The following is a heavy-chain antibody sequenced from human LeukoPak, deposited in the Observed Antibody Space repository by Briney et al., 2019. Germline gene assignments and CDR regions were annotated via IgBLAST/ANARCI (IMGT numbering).Heavy chain of an antibody. CDR3: ARHGYYYDSSGYFYYFDY. CDR2: IYTSGST. D-gene: IGHD3-22*01. Sequence: KPSQTLPLTCTVSGGSISSGSYYWSWIRQPAGKGLEWIGRIYTSGSTNYNPSLKSRVTISVDTSKNQFSLKLSSVTAADTAVYYCARHGYYYDSSGYFYYFDYWGQGTLVTVSS. J-gene: IGHJ4*02. CDR1: GGSISSGSYY. V-gene: IGHV4-61*02.